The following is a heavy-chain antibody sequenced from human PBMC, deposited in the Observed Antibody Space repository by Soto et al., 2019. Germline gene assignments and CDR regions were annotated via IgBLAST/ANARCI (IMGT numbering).Heavy chain of an antibody. CDR1: GFVVSNND. J-gene: IGHJ4*02. CDR2: IYSSGST. Sequence: EVQVVETGGGLIQPGGSLRLSCAASGFVVSNNDMSWVRQAPGKGLEWVSLIYSSGSTHYADSVRGRFTISRDNSKNTVYLQMNSLRVEDTALYYCTRRPLIAPGVWGQGTLVTVSS. CDR3: TRRPLIAPGV. D-gene: IGHD6-13*01. V-gene: IGHV3-53*02.